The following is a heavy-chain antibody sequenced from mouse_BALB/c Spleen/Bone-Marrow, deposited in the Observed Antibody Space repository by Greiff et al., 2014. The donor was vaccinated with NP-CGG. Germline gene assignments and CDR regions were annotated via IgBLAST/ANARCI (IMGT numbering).Heavy chain of an antibody. D-gene: IGHD2-4*01. CDR1: GFTFSSYG. J-gene: IGHJ3*01. CDR3: ARPYDFGAWFAY. Sequence: VQLQQSGGDLVKPGGSLKLSCAASGFTFSSYGMSWVRQTPDKRLEWVATISSGGSYTYYPDSVKGRFTISRYNAKNTLYLQMSSLKSEDTAMYYCARPYDFGAWFAYWGQGTLVTVSA. V-gene: IGHV5-6*01. CDR2: ISSGGSYT.